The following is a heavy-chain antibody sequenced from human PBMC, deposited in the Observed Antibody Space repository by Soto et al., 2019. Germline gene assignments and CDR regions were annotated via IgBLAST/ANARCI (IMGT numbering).Heavy chain of an antibody. J-gene: IGHJ4*02. CDR3: ARALYYYDNSGLAF. D-gene: IGHD3-22*01. CDR1: GYTFTSYG. Sequence: QVHLEQSGPEVKKPGASVKVSCKASGYTFTSYGISWVRLAPGQGLEWMGWINIYGGGTNYAQKYQDRVTMTRDTSTNAVYLVMRSLTSDDTAIYYCARALYYYDNSGLAFWGQGTLVTVSS. CDR2: INIYGGGT. V-gene: IGHV1-18*01.